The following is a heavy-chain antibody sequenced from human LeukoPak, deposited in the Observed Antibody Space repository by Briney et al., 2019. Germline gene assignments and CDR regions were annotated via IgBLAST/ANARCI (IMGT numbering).Heavy chain of an antibody. CDR1: GASISSYY. CDR3: ARENPSGYYNRPIDY. V-gene: IGHV4-59*01. D-gene: IGHD3-22*01. CDR2: IYYSGSI. J-gene: IGHJ4*02. Sequence: SETLSLTCTVSGASISSYYWSWIRQPPGRGLEWIGDIYYSGSIKYNHSLKSRVTMSVDTSKNQFSLKLSSVTAADTAIYYCARENPSGYYNRPIDYWGQGTLVTVSS.